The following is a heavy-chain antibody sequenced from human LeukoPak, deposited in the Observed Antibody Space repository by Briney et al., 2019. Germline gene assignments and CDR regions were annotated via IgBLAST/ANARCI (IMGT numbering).Heavy chain of an antibody. CDR1: GGSISSGGYY. CDR3: ARGVVTAIPDTSDYYYGMDV. CDR2: IYYSGST. V-gene: IGHV4-31*03. J-gene: IGHJ6*02. D-gene: IGHD2-21*02. Sequence: PSQTLSLTCTVSGGSISSGGYYWSWIRQHPGTGLEWIGYIYYSGSTYYNPSLKSRVTISVDTSKNQFSLKLSSVTAADTAVYYCARGVVTAIPDTSDYYYGMDVWGQGTTVTVSS.